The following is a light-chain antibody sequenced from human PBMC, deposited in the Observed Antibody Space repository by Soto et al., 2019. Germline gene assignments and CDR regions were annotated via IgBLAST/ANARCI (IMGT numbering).Light chain of an antibody. CDR3: CSYAGSIDV. J-gene: IGLJ1*01. V-gene: IGLV2-11*01. CDR2: GVT. CDR1: SSDVGGYNH. Sequence: QSALTQPRSVSGSPGQSVTISCTGTSSDVGGYNHVSWYQQHPGKAPKLMISGVTKRPSGVPDRFSGSKSGNTASLTISGLQAEDEADYYCCSYAGSIDVFGTGTKLTVL.